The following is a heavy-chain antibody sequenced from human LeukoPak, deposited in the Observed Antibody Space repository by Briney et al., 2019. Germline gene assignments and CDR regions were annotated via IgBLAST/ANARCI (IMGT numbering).Heavy chain of an antibody. V-gene: IGHV4-59*01. J-gene: IGHJ6*02. CDR1: GGSISRYY. D-gene: IGHD6-13*01. Sequence: SETLSLTCNVSGGSISRYYWSWIRQPPGKGLEWIGYIYYSGSTNYNPSLKSRVTISVDTSKNQFSLKLSSVTAADTAVYYCARDKVVAAADYYYYYGMDVWGQGTTVTVSS. CDR3: ARDKVVAAADYYYYYGMDV. CDR2: IYYSGST.